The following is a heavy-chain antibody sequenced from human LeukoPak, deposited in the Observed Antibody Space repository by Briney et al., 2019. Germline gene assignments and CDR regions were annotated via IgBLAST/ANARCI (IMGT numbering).Heavy chain of an antibody. J-gene: IGHJ4*02. Sequence: ASVKVSCKASGYTFTSYDINWVRQATGQGLEWMGWMNPNSGNTGYAQKFQGRVTMTRNTSISTAYMELSSLRSEDTAVYYCARRSQVGASYYFDYWGQGTLVTVSS. D-gene: IGHD1-26*01. CDR2: MNPNSGNT. CDR3: ARRSQVGASYYFDY. V-gene: IGHV1-8*01. CDR1: GYTFTSYD.